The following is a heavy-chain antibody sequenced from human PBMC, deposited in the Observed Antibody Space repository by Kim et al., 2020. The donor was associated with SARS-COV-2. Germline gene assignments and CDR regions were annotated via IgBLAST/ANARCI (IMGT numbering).Heavy chain of an antibody. J-gene: IGHJ4*02. D-gene: IGHD3-22*01. CDR3: ARDSEPYYYDSSGYPDY. V-gene: IGHV3-21*01. Sequence: VKGRFTISRDNATNSLYLQMNSLRAEDTAVYYCARDSEPYYYDSSGYPDYWGKGTLVTVSS.